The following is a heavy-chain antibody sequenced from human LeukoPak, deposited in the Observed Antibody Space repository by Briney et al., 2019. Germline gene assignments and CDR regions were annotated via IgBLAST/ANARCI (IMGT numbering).Heavy chain of an antibody. CDR2: IYHSGST. CDR3: ATGEGYDSSGYVDY. V-gene: IGHV4-38-2*02. Sequence: KPSETLSLTCTVSGYSISSGYYWGWIRQPPGKGLEWIGSIYHSGSTYYNPSPKSRVTISVDTSKNQFSLKLSSVTAADTAVYYCATGEGYDSSGYVDYWGQGTLVTVSS. D-gene: IGHD3-22*01. CDR1: GYSISSGYY. J-gene: IGHJ4*02.